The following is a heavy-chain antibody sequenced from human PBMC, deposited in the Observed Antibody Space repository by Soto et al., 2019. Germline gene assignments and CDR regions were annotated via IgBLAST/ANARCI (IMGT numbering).Heavy chain of an antibody. CDR1: GGSISSTSYY. CDR3: ARHHLLLRYLDWSSPTIG. CDR2: NYYTGST. J-gene: IGHJ4*02. Sequence: SDTLSLTCTVSGGSISSTSYYWGWIRQPPGKGLEWIGNNYYTGSTYYNPSLKSRVTISVDTSKNQFSLNLSSVTAADTAVYYCARHHLLLRYLDWSSPTIGWGQGTLVNVSS. D-gene: IGHD3-9*01. V-gene: IGHV4-39*01.